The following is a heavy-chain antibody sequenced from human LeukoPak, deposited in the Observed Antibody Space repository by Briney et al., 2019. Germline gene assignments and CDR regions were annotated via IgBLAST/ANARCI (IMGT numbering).Heavy chain of an antibody. Sequence: GGSLRLSCAASGFTFDDYTMHWVRQAPGKGLEWVSLISWDGGSTYYADSVKGRFTISRDNSKNSLYLQMNSLRTEDTALYYCAKGAAPGGNYYYYMDVWGKGTTVTVSS. V-gene: IGHV3-43*01. CDR3: AKGAAPGGNYYYYMDV. CDR1: GFTFDDYT. CDR2: ISWDGGST. J-gene: IGHJ6*03. D-gene: IGHD6-25*01.